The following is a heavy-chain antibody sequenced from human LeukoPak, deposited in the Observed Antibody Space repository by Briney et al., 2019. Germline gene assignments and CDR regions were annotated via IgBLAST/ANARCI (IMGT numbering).Heavy chain of an antibody. CDR2: ISGDGGST. CDR1: GLTFTTCG. J-gene: IGHJ4*02. V-gene: IGHV3-43*02. D-gene: IGHD2-2*01. CDR3: AKDISRNFVVVPAADY. Sequence: GGSLRLSCAASGLTFTTCGVNWVRQAPGKGLEWVSLISGDGGSTYYADSVKGRFTVSRDNSKNSLYLQMNSLRTEDTALYYCAKDISRNFVVVPAADYWGQGTLVTVSS.